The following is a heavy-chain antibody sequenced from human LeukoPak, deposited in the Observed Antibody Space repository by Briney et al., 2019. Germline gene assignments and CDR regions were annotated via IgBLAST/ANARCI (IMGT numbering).Heavy chain of an antibody. CDR1: GGSFSGYY. V-gene: IGHV4-34*01. D-gene: IGHD1-1*01. CDR2: INHSGST. Sequence: SETLSLTFAVYGGSFSGYYWSWIRQPPGKGLEWIGEINHSGSTNYNPSLKSRVTISVDTSKNQFSLKLSSVTAADTAVYYCARQGKSTTGTTGDYWGQGTLVTVSS. J-gene: IGHJ4*02. CDR3: ARQGKSTTGTTGDY.